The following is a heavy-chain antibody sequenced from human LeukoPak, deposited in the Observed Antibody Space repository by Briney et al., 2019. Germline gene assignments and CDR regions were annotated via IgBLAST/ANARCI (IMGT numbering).Heavy chain of an antibody. CDR1: GFTFDDYG. V-gene: IGHV3-20*04. CDR2: INWNGGST. D-gene: IGHD3-22*01. CDR3: ARAQYDSSGYYYPR. Sequence: GGSLRLSCAASGFTFDDYGMSWVRQAPGKGLEWVSGINWNGGSTGYADSVKGRFTISRDNAKNSLYLQMNSLRAEDTALYYCARAQYDSSGYYYPRWGQGTLVTVSS. J-gene: IGHJ4*02.